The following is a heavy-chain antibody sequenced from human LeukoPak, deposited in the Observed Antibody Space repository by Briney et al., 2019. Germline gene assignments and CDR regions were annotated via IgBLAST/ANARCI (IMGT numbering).Heavy chain of an antibody. J-gene: IGHJ6*04. CDR2: INPNSGGT. CDR1: GYTFTGYY. CDR3: ARDRRAVAGIPYYYYYYGMDV. V-gene: IGHV1-2*04. D-gene: IGHD6-19*01. Sequence: GASVKVSCKASGYTFTGYYMHWVRQAPGQGLEWMGWINPNSGGTNYAQKFQGWVTMTRDTSISIAYMELSRLRSDDTAVYYCARDRRAVAGIPYYYYYYGMDVWGKGTTVTVSS.